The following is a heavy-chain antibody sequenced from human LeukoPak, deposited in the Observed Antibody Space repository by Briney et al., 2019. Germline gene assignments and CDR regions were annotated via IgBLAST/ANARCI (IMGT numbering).Heavy chain of an antibody. V-gene: IGHV3-7*03. Sequence: GGSLRLSCAASGFTFTGYWMSWVRQAPGKGLEWVANIKQDGSEKYYVDSVKGRFTISRDNSKNMLYLQMNSLRAEDTAVYYCGKSEDTMIVVVTTLGYWGQGTLVTVSS. J-gene: IGHJ4*02. CDR2: IKQDGSEK. CDR3: GKSEDTMIVVVTTLGY. CDR1: GFTFTGYW. D-gene: IGHD3-22*01.